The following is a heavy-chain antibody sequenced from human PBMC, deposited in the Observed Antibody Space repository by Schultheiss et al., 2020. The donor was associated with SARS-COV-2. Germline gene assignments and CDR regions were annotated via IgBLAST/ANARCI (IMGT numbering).Heavy chain of an antibody. Sequence: SQTLSLTCAISGDSVSRNSAAWNWIRQSPSRGLEWLGRTYYRSKWYNDYAVSVKSRITINPDTSKNQFSLQLNSVTPEDTAVYYCGREGVKQFLYYYYMDVWGKGTTVTVSS. V-gene: IGHV6-1*01. CDR2: TYYRSKWYN. J-gene: IGHJ6*03. CDR3: GREGVKQFLYYYYMDV. CDR1: GDSVSRNSAA. D-gene: IGHD6-19*01.